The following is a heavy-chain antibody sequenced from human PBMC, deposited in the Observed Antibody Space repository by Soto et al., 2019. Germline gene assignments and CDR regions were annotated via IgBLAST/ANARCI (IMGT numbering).Heavy chain of an antibody. D-gene: IGHD6-19*01. V-gene: IGHV1-8*01. CDR1: GYTFTSYD. J-gene: IGHJ6*01. CDR3: AREDSSGWSPYYYSYGMDV. CDR2: MNPNSGNT. Sequence: QVQLVQSGAEVKKPGASVKVSCKASGYTFTSYDINWVRQATGQGLEWMGWMNPNSGNTGYAQKYQGRVTMTRNTSISTAYMELSSLRSEDTAVYYCAREDSSGWSPYYYSYGMDVWGQGTTVTVSS.